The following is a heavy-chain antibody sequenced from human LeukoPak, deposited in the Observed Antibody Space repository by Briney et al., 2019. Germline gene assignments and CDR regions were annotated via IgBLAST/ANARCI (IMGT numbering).Heavy chain of an antibody. Sequence: ASVKVSCKASGSTFTSYDINWVRRATGQGLEWMGWMNPNSGNTGYAQKFQGRVTMTRNTSISTAYMELSSLGSEDTAVYYRARVPDGYNPYPDYWGQGTLVTVSS. V-gene: IGHV1-8*01. CDR3: ARVPDGYNPYPDY. CDR1: GSTFTSYD. J-gene: IGHJ4*02. D-gene: IGHD5-24*01. CDR2: MNPNSGNT.